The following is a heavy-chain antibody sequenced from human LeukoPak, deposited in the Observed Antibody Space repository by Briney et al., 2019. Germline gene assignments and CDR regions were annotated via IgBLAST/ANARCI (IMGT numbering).Heavy chain of an antibody. J-gene: IGHJ6*02. D-gene: IGHD6-13*01. V-gene: IGHV3-53*01. CDR1: GFIVSSYY. CDR3: AKDLHWYAMDV. CDR2: IASVADGGNT. Sequence: GGSLTLSCAASGFIVSSYYMNWVRQAPGKGLEWVSVIASVADGGNTQYADSVKGRVTISGDTSKNTLYLQMNSLRAEDTAVYYCAKDLHWYAMDVWGQGTTVTVSS.